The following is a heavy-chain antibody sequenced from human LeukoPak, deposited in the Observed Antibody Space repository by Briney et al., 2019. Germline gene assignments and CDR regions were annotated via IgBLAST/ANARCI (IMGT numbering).Heavy chain of an antibody. CDR1: GFSISNFW. Sequence: PGGSLRLSCAASGFSISNFWMSWVRQAPGKGLEWVANIKQDGSEKFYVDSVKGRFTISRDNTKNSLYLQMNSLRPDDTALYYCVRDRCSSTSCHDSPNWFDPWGQGTLVTVSS. J-gene: IGHJ5*02. CDR3: VRDRCSSTSCHDSPNWFDP. D-gene: IGHD2-2*01. V-gene: IGHV3-7*03. CDR2: IKQDGSEK.